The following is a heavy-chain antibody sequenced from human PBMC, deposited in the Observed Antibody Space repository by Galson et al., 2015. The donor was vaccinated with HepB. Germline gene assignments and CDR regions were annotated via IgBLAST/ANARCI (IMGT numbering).Heavy chain of an antibody. D-gene: IGHD6-13*01. CDR2: IDWDDDK. J-gene: IGHJ4*02. Sequence: PALVKPTQTLTLTCTFSGFSLRTSGMCVSWIRQPPGKALEWLALIDWDDDKYYSTSLKTRLTISKDTSKNQVVLTMTNMDPVDTATYYCARIPGYSSSWFFDYWGQGTLVTVSS. CDR3: ARIPGYSSSWFFDY. V-gene: IGHV2-70*01. CDR1: GFSLRTSGMC.